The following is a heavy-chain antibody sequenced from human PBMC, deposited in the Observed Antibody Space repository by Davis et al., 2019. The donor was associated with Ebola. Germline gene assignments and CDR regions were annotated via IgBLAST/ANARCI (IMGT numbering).Heavy chain of an antibody. D-gene: IGHD3-3*01. CDR3: ARTTLYDFWSGGGHWFDP. CDR1: GCSISSSSYY. J-gene: IGHJ5*02. Sequence: SETLSLTCTVSGCSISSSSYYWGWIRQPPGKGLEWIGSIYYSGSTYYNPSLKSRVTISVDTSKNQFSLKLSSVTAADTAVYYCARTTLYDFWSGGGHWFDPWGQGTLVTVSS. V-gene: IGHV4-39*01. CDR2: IYYSGST.